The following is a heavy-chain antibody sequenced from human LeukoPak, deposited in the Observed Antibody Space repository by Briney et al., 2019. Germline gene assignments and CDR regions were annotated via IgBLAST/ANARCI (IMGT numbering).Heavy chain of an antibody. CDR1: GFTFSYYD. Sequence: GGSLRLSCAASGFTFSYYDIHWVRQAPGKGLEWVAFLWSDGGNKYCPDSVKGRFTFARANSKNTLYLQMNSLRAEDTAVYYCAKDRAIGRFYFDYWGQGTLVTVSS. CDR2: LWSDGGNK. J-gene: IGHJ4*02. D-gene: IGHD3-10*01. V-gene: IGHV3-30*02. CDR3: AKDRAIGRFYFDY.